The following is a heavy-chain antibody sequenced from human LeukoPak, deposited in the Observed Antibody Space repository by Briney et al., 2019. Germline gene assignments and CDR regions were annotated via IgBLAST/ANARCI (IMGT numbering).Heavy chain of an antibody. Sequence: GGSPRLSCAASGFTFSSYAMYWVCQAPRKGLEYVSAISSNGGSTYYANSVKGRFTISRDNSKNTLYLQMGSLRAEDMAVYYCARENPPHGAFDIWGQGAMVTVSS. CDR3: ARENPPHGAFDI. V-gene: IGHV3-64*01. CDR2: ISSNGGST. CDR1: GFTFSSYA. J-gene: IGHJ3*02.